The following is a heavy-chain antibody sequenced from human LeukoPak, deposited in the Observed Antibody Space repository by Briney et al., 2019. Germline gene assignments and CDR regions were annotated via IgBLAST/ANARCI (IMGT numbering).Heavy chain of an antibody. CDR2: IYRSGST. D-gene: IGHD3-16*01. V-gene: IGHV4-4*02. CDR1: GGSISSSNW. J-gene: IGHJ4*02. CDR3: ARDLGGGLNDY. Sequence: SETLSLTCAVSGGSISSSNWWWWVRQPPGKGVEWIGEIYRSGSTNYNPSLKSRVTISVDKSKNQFSLKLSSVTAADTAVYYWARDLGGGLNDYWGQGTLVTVSS.